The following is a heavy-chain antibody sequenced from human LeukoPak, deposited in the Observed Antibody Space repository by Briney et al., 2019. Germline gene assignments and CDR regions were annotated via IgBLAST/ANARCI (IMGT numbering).Heavy chain of an antibody. Sequence: SESLSLTCTVPGGSISSDYWSWIRQPPGEGLGCIGYIYYSGSTNYNPSLKSRVTISVHTSQIQCSLKLSSVTAADTAVYYCARGTSAYKPRPYYYSGMDVWGQGTTVTVSS. CDR3: ARGTSAYKPRPYYYSGMDV. V-gene: IGHV4-59*08. D-gene: IGHD5-12*01. J-gene: IGHJ6*02. CDR1: GGSISSDY. CDR2: IYYSGST.